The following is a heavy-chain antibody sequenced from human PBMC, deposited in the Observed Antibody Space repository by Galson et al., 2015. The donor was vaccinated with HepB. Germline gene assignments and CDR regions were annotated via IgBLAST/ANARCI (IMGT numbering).Heavy chain of an antibody. D-gene: IGHD3-10*01. CDR3: VRQRGPFDY. J-gene: IGHJ4*02. CDR2: TYYRSKWYN. Sequence: CAISGDSVSGDSVAWNWIRQSPSRGLEWLGRTYYRSKWYNDYAVFVRSRITIDPDTSKNQSSLQLNSVTPEDTAVYYCVRQRGPFDYWGQGTLVTVSS. V-gene: IGHV6-1*01. CDR1: GDSVSGDSVA.